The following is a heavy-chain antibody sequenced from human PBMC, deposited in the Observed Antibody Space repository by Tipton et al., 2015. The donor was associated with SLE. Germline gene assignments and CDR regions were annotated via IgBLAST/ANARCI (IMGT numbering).Heavy chain of an antibody. CDR3: ARVGEYIGP. Sequence: TLSLTCTVSGGSISSGTYYWSWIRQSAGKGLEWIGYIKSSGSTNYNPSLKSRVSLSVDTSKNQFSLTVNSVTAADTAVYYCARVGEYIGPWSQGTLVTVSS. D-gene: IGHD6-6*01. V-gene: IGHV4-61*10. CDR2: IKSSGST. J-gene: IGHJ5*02. CDR1: GGSISSGTYY.